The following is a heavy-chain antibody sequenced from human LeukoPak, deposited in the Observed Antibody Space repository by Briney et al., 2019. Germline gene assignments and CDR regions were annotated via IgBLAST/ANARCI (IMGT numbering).Heavy chain of an antibody. CDR3: ARDFTSEWELLFYYYYMDV. D-gene: IGHD1-26*01. J-gene: IGHJ6*03. V-gene: IGHV3-21*01. CDR2: ISSSSSYI. Sequence: GGSLRLSCAASGFTFSNYEMNWVRQAPGKGLEWVSSISSSSSYIYYADSVKGRFTISRDNAKNSLYLQMNTLRAEDTAVYYCARDFTSEWELLFYYYYMDVWGKGTTVTVSS. CDR1: GFTFSNYE.